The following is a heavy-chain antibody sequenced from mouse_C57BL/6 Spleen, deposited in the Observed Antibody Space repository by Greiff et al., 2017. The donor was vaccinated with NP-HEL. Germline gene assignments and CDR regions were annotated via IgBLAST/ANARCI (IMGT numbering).Heavy chain of an antibody. CDR3: ARADRDYWYFDV. CDR2: INYDGSST. V-gene: IGHV5-16*01. CDR1: GFTFSDYY. J-gene: IGHJ1*03. Sequence: EVQLVESEGGLVQPGSSMKLSCTASGFTFSDYYMAWVRQVPEKGLEWVANINYDGSSTYYLDSLKSRFIISRDNAKNILYLQMSSLKSEDTATYYCARADRDYWYFDVWGTGTTVTVSS.